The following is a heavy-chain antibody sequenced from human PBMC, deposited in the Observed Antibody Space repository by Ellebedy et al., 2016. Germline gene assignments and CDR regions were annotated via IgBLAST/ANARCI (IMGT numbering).Heavy chain of an antibody. J-gene: IGHJ4*02. CDR2: ISRSSTTYI. D-gene: IGHD1-26*01. Sequence: GGSLRLXXTASGFTFRDYNLNWIRQAPGKGLEWVSSISRSSTTYIYYADSVKGRFTISRDDAKNSVYLQMNSLRAEDSAVYYCARDMWELDFDYWGQGTLVTVSS. CDR3: ARDMWELDFDY. CDR1: GFTFRDYN. V-gene: IGHV3-21*06.